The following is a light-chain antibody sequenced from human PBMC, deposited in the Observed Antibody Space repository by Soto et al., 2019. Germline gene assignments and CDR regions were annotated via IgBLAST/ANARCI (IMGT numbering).Light chain of an antibody. CDR3: QQRDKWSPP. Sequence: EIVLTQSPATLSLSPGERVTLSCRASQSINTYLAWYQQKPGQAPRILIYDASKRATGIPARFSGSGSGTDFTLTISSLEPEHFAVYYCQQRDKWSPPFGGGTKVEVK. V-gene: IGKV3-11*01. J-gene: IGKJ4*01. CDR2: DAS. CDR1: QSINTY.